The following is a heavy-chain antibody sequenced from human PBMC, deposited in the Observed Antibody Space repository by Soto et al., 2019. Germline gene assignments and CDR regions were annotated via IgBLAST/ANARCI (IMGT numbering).Heavy chain of an antibody. Sequence: AETLSLTCAVYGGSFSGYYWSWIRQPPGKGLEWIGEINHSGSTNYNPSLKSRVTISVDTSKNQFSLKLSSVTAADTAVYYCARGKFTVTHEAFDIWRQGTM. CDR1: GGSFSGYY. J-gene: IGHJ3*02. D-gene: IGHD4-17*01. CDR2: INHSGST. CDR3: ARGKFTVTHEAFDI. V-gene: IGHV4-34*01.